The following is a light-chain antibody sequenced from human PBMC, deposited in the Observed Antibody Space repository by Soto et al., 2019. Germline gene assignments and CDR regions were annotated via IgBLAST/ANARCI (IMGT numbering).Light chain of an antibody. Sequence: DIQMTQSPSFVSASVGDRVTITCRASRDIGTWLAWYQVRPGRAPKFLISDASSLQGGVPPRFSGSGSGRDFTLTISSLQPDDFATYYCQQTNSLPLTFGGGTKVEIK. CDR3: QQTNSLPLT. CDR1: RDIGTW. V-gene: IGKV1-12*01. CDR2: DAS. J-gene: IGKJ4*01.